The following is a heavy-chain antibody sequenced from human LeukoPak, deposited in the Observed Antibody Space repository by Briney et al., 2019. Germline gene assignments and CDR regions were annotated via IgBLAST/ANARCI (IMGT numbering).Heavy chain of an antibody. D-gene: IGHD3-10*01. Sequence: GESLKISCKGSGYSFTDYWIAWVRQMSGQGLEWMGLIYPRDSEIRNSPSFQGQVTISADKSINTAYLQWSTLKASDTAIYYCARLSRITMVRGAMDAWGQGTPVTVSS. CDR2: IYPRDSEI. V-gene: IGHV5-51*01. J-gene: IGHJ6*02. CDR1: GYSFTDYW. CDR3: ARLSRITMVRGAMDA.